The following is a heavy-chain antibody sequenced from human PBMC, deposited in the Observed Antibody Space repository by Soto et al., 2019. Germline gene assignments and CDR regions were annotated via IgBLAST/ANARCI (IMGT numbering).Heavy chain of an antibody. V-gene: IGHV4-59*01. CDR1: AASFSKYY. J-gene: IGHJ4*02. CDR3: ASVTFGGVVLAH. Sequence: KPSETLSLTCTVSAASFSKYYWSWIRQPPGKGLEWIGYIYFNGNTNYNPPLKRRVTISIDTSKKQISLNLTSVTDANTAVYYCASVTFGGVVLAHWGQGTLVTVSS. CDR2: IYFNGNT. D-gene: IGHD3-16*01.